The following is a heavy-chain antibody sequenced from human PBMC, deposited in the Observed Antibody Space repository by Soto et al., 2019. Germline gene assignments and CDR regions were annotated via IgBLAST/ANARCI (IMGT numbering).Heavy chain of an antibody. CDR2: ISAYNGNT. CDR1: GYTFTSYG. J-gene: IGHJ4*02. V-gene: IGHV1-18*04. CDR3: ARLDRQLTTYYYDSSGYNY. D-gene: IGHD3-22*01. Sequence: GASVKVSCKASGYTFTSYGISWVRQAPGQGLEWMGWISAYNGNTNYAQKLQGRVTMTTDTSTSTAYMELRSLRSDDTAVYYCARLDRQLTTYYYDSSGYNYWGQGTLVTVSS.